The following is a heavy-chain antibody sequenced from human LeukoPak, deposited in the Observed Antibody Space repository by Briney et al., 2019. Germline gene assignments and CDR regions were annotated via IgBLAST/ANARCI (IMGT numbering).Heavy chain of an antibody. Sequence: SETLSLTCAVYGGSFSGYYWSWIRQPPGKGLEWIGEINHSGSTNYNPSLKSRVTISVDTSKNQFSLKLSSVTAEDTAVYYCARGAVWFGEFNWFDPWGQGTLVTVSS. CDR2: INHSGST. V-gene: IGHV4-34*01. CDR1: GGSFSGYY. D-gene: IGHD3-10*01. J-gene: IGHJ5*02. CDR3: ARGAVWFGEFNWFDP.